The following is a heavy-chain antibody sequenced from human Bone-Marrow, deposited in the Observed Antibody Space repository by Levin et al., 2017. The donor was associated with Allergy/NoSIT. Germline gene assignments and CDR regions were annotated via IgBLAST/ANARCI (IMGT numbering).Heavy chain of an antibody. CDR3: IATPASGRYWGSFDY. Sequence: SGGSLRLSCAASGFTFSKASMTWVRQAPGRGLEWVGRIKSKTDEGTTDYSTPVKGRFTVSRDDSINTLYLQMNRLKTEDTAVYFCIATPASGRYWGSFDYWGQGTLVTVSS. D-gene: IGHD1-26*01. CDR1: GFTFSKAS. CDR2: IKSKTDEGTT. J-gene: IGHJ4*02. V-gene: IGHV3-15*01.